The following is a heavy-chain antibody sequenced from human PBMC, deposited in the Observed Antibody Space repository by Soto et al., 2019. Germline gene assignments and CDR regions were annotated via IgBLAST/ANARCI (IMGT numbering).Heavy chain of an antibody. CDR1: GDSVSSNSAA. CDR2: TYYRSKWYN. D-gene: IGHD6-19*01. CDR3: ARGGDSSGWGSWSDP. V-gene: IGHV6-1*01. J-gene: IGHJ5*02. Sequence: SQTLSLTCDISGDSVSSNSAAWNWIRQTPSRGLEWLGRTYYRSKWYNDYAVSVKSRITVNPDTSKNQFSLQLNSVTPEDTAVYYCARGGDSSGWGSWSDPWGQGTLVTVSS.